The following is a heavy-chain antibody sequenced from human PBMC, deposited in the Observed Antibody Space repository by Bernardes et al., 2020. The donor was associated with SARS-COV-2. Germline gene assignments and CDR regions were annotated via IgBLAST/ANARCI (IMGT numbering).Heavy chain of an antibody. V-gene: IGHV4-4*07. Sequence: SETLSLTCTVSGGSISSYYWSWIRQPAGKGLEWIGRFYTSGSTNYNPSLKSRVTMSIDMSKNQFSLKLSPVTAADTAVYYCSRDARANVGYRYYDLWEGGYSYYGMDVWGQGTTVTVSS. J-gene: IGHJ6*02. CDR2: FYTSGST. CDR3: SRDARANVGYRYYDLWEGGYSYYGMDV. CDR1: GGSISSYY. D-gene: IGHD3-3*01.